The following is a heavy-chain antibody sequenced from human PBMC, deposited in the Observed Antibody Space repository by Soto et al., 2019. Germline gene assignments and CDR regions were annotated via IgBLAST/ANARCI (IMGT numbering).Heavy chain of an antibody. V-gene: IGHV1-69*01. D-gene: IGHD3-10*01. Sequence: QVQLVQSGAEVKKPGSSVKVSCKASADTFSSSAFSWVRQAPGQGLEWMGGIIPFFHAANYAQRFQGRVTVSADGFTSTGYMELSSLRSEDTALYYCSRDLISDFHYYGMDVWGQGTTVTVSS. J-gene: IGHJ6*02. CDR2: IIPFFHAA. CDR1: ADTFSSSA. CDR3: SRDLISDFHYYGMDV.